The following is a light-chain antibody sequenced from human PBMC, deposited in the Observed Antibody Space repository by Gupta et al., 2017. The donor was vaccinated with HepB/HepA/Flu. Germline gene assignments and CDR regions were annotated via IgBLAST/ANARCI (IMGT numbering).Light chain of an antibody. CDR2: GAS. CDR1: QSFTSNS. Sequence: EIVLTQSPGTLSLSPGERATLSCRASQSFTSNSLAWYQQKPGQAPRLLIYGASNRATGIPDRFSGGGSETDFTLTISRLEPEDFAVYYCQHYGSSPYRFGQGTKLEIK. CDR3: QHYGSSPYR. J-gene: IGKJ2*03. V-gene: IGKV3-20*01.